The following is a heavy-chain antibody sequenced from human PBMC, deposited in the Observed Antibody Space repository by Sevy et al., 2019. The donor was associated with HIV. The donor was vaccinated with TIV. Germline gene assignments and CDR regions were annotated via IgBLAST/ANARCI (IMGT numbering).Heavy chain of an antibody. D-gene: IGHD1-1*01. Sequence: SETLSLTCDVSGGSMSSSYYWGWIRQPPGKGLEWIGSIYYTGPTYYKASLKSRITVTVDRSKNQLSLRLTTVTAADTAVYYCAKLETVYYYGMDVWGQGIMVTVSS. CDR3: AKLETVYYYGMDV. V-gene: IGHV4-39*01. CDR2: IYYTGPT. CDR1: GGSMSSSYY. J-gene: IGHJ6*02.